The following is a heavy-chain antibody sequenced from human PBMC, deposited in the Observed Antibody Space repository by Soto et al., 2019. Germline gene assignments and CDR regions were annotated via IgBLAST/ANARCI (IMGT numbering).Heavy chain of an antibody. J-gene: IGHJ4*02. V-gene: IGHV1-2*04. CDR3: AREGSGQQLANFDY. Sequence: ASVKVSCKASGYTFTGYYMHWVRQAPGQGLEWMGWINPNSGGTNYAQKFQGWVTMTRDTSISTAYMELSRLRSDDTAVYYCAREGSGQQLANFDYWGQGTLVTVSS. CDR1: GYTFTGYY. CDR2: INPNSGGT. D-gene: IGHD6-13*01.